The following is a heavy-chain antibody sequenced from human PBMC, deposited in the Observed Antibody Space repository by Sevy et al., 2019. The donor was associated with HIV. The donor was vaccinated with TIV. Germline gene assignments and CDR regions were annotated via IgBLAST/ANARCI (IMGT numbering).Heavy chain of an antibody. Sequence: GGSLRLSCAASGFTFSSYAMSWVRQSPGKGLEWVSCIIGSGGRTYYAESVKGRFTISRDNAKNKLYLQMNNLRAEDTAVYYCAKDGHDYGDFYFNYWGQGTLVTVSS. CDR2: IIGSGGRT. J-gene: IGHJ4*02. V-gene: IGHV3-23*01. CDR3: AKDGHDYGDFYFNY. CDR1: GFTFSSYA. D-gene: IGHD4-17*01.